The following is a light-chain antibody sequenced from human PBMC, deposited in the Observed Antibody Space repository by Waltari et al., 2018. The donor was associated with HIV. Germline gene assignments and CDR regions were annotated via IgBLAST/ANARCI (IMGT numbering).Light chain of an antibody. CDR1: SLPKKY. CDR2: EDS. CDR3: YSTDSSGNHRG. J-gene: IGLJ3*02. Sequence: SYELPQPPSVSVSPGQTARITCSGESLPKKYAYWYQQKSGQAPVLVIYEDSKRPSGIPERFSGSSSGTMATLTISGAQVEDEADYYCYSTDSSGNHRGFGGGTKLTVL. V-gene: IGLV3-10*01.